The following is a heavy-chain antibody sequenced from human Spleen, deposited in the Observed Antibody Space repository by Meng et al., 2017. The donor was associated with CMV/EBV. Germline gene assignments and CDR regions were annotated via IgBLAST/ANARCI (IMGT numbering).Heavy chain of an antibody. CDR1: GHTLTELP. V-gene: IGHV1-24*01. J-gene: IGHJ4*02. Sequence: ASVKVSCKVSGHTLTELPRHWVRQTPGKGLEWMGAFDPEDGETIYAQRLQGRVTVTEDTSTDTAYMELSSLRAEDTAVYYCAKDERGQWLENEYFDFWGQGTLVTVSS. CDR2: FDPEDGET. CDR3: AKDERGQWLENEYFDF. D-gene: IGHD6-19*01.